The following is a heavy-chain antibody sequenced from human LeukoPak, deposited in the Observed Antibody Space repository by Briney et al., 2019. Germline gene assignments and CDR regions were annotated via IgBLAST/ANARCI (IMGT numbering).Heavy chain of an antibody. J-gene: IGHJ3*02. CDR3: AREGAYCSSTSCYRSGAFDI. D-gene: IGHD2-2*02. CDR2: INPNSGGT. Sequence: DSVKVSCKASGYTFTGYYMHWVRQAPGQGLEWMGWINPNSGGTNYAQKFQGRVTMTRDTSINTAYMELSRLTSDDTAVYYCAREGAYCSSTSCYRSGAFDIWGQGTMVTVSS. CDR1: GYTFTGYY. V-gene: IGHV1-2*02.